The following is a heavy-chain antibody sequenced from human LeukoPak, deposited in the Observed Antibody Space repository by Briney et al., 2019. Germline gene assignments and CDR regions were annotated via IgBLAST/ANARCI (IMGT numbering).Heavy chain of an antibody. D-gene: IGHD4-11*01. CDR1: GVSISSYY. V-gene: IGHV4-4*07. CDR3: ASGYSNYAPFDP. J-gene: IGHJ5*02. Sequence: SETLSLTCTVSGVSISSYYLSWIRQPAGKGLEWIGRIYTSGSTNYNPSLKSRVTISVDKSKNQFSLKLSSVTAADTAVYYCASGYSNYAPFDPWGQGTLVTVSS. CDR2: IYTSGST.